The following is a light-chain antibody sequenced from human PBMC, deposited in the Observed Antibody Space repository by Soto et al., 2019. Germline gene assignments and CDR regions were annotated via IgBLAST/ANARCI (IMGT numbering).Light chain of an antibody. V-gene: IGKV3-20*01. CDR3: PQWGSSSLT. J-gene: IGKJ1*01. Sequence: TQSQATRVLSAGERATLSCRSSKRGSRNLAWYQQKPGQAPRLLHNGAASRATGIPAMFSVSVSGTDFTLSKSCVQREDVAAYDCPQWGSSSLTCGRGTPVDIK. CDR2: GAA. CDR1: KRGSRN.